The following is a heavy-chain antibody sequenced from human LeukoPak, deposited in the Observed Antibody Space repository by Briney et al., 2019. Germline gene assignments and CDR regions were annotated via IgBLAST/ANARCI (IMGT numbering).Heavy chain of an antibody. CDR1: GGTFSSYA. Sequence: SVKVSCKASGGTFSSYAISWVRQAPGQGLEWMGGIIPIFGTADYAQKFKGRVTLTRDMSTSTDYLELSSLRSEDTAVYYCARDNSVRDEAWWFNPWGQGTLVTVSS. CDR2: IIPIFGTA. D-gene: IGHD5-24*01. V-gene: IGHV1-69*05. CDR3: ARDNSVRDEAWWFNP. J-gene: IGHJ5*02.